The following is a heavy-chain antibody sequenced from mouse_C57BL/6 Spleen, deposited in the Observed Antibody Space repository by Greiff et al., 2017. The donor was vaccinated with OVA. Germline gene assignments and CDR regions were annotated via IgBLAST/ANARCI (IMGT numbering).Heavy chain of an antibody. Sequence: EVKLMESGGGLVKPGGSLKLSCAASGFTFSSYAMSWVRQTPEKRLEWVATISDGGSYTYYPDNVKGRFTISRDNAKNNLYLQMSHLKSEDTAMYYCAREDYYGSSLFDYWGQGTTLTVSS. J-gene: IGHJ2*01. D-gene: IGHD1-1*01. V-gene: IGHV5-4*01. CDR3: AREDYYGSSLFDY. CDR1: GFTFSSYA. CDR2: ISDGGSYT.